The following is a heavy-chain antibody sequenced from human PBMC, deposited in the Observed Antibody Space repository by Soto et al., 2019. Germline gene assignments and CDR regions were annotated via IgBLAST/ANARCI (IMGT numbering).Heavy chain of an antibody. CDR3: ARRRRLRERYLDP. D-gene: IGHD2-15*01. V-gene: IGHV4-38-2*01. CDR2: VYRTAIP. Sequence: SETLSLTCDVSGYSINSAYYWAWIRQPPGKGLEWIGSVYRTAIPLYNPSLKSRVSISVDMSKNQFSLNLTSVTAADTAVYYCARRRRLRERYLDPWGQGTRVTVSS. J-gene: IGHJ5*02. CDR1: GYSINSAYY.